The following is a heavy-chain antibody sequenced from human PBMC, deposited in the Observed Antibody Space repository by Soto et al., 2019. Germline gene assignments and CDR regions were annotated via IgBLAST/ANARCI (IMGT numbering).Heavy chain of an antibody. V-gene: IGHV3-48*03. J-gene: IGHJ5*02. D-gene: IGHD1-26*01. CDR1: GFSFSSYE. CDR3: ASLSGSYGFDP. Sequence: EAQLVESGGDLVQPGGSLRLSCAGSGFSFSSYEMNWVRQAPGKGLEWVSYIRSSGSDTYYADSVQARFTISRDNAQNSLYLQMTRLRAEDTAIYYCASLSGSYGFDPWGQGTVVTVSA. CDR2: IRSSGSDT.